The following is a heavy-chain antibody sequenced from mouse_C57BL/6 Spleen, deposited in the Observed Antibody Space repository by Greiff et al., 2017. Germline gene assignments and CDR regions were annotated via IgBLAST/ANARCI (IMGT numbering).Heavy chain of an antibody. Sequence: QVQLKESGAELVKPGASVKMSCKASGYTFTSYWITWVKQRPGQGLEWIGDIYPGSGSTNYNEKFKSKATLTVDTSSSTAYMQLSSLTSEDSAVYYCARRDFAMDYWGQGTSVTVSS. J-gene: IGHJ4*01. CDR3: ARRDFAMDY. CDR2: IYPGSGST. CDR1: GYTFTSYW. V-gene: IGHV1-55*01.